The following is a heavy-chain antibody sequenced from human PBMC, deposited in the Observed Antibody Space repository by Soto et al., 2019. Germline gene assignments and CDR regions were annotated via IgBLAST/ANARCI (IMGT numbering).Heavy chain of an antibody. CDR1: GVTFSSYA. CDR3: AKAPETPHVLRYFDWLPLN. Sequence: HPGGSMRLSCAASGVTFSSYAMSWVRQAPGKGLEWVSAISGSGGSTYYADSVKGRFTISRDNSKNTLYLQMNSLRAEDTAVYYCAKAPETPHVLRYFDWLPLNWGQGTLVTVSS. CDR2: ISGSGGST. J-gene: IGHJ4*02. D-gene: IGHD3-9*01. V-gene: IGHV3-23*01.